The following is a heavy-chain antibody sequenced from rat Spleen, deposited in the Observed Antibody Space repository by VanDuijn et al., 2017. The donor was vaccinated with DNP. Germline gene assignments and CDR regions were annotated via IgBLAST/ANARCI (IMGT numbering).Heavy chain of an antibody. Sequence: EVQLQESGPGLVKPSQSLSLICSVTGYSITSSYRWSWIRKFPGNKLEWMGSINSAGTTKYNPSLKSRISITRDTSKNQFFLQLNSVTTEDTATYYCARNYGYNSLYAMDAWGQGTSVTVSS. V-gene: IGHV3-3*01. CDR2: INSAGTT. J-gene: IGHJ4*01. CDR1: GYSITSSYR. D-gene: IGHD1-9*01. CDR3: ARNYGYNSLYAMDA.